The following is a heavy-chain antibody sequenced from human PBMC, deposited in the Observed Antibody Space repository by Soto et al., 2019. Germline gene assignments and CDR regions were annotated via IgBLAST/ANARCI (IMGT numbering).Heavy chain of an antibody. CDR1: GYTFTSYY. Sequence: ASVKVSCKASGYTFTSYYMRWVRQAPGQGLEWMGIINPSGGSTSYAQKFQGRVTMTRDTSTSTVYMELSSLRSEDTAVYYCARPHMTTVVMDAFDIWGQGTMVTVSS. V-gene: IGHV1-46*01. J-gene: IGHJ3*02. CDR2: INPSGGST. D-gene: IGHD4-17*01. CDR3: ARPHMTTVVMDAFDI.